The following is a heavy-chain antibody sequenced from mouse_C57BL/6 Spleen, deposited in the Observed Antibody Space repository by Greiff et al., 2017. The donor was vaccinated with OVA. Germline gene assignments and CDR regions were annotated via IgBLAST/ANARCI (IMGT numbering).Heavy chain of an antibody. J-gene: IGHJ2*01. CDR2: IYPGDGDT. CDR3: ARGYDGYPDY. V-gene: IGHV1-82*01. CDR1: GYAFSSSW. D-gene: IGHD2-3*01. Sequence: VQLQQSGPELVKPGASVKISCKASGYAFSSSWMNWVKQRPGKGLEWIGRIYPGDGDTNYNGKFKGKATLTADKSSSTAYMQLSSLTSEDSAVYFCARGYDGYPDYWGQGTTLTVSS.